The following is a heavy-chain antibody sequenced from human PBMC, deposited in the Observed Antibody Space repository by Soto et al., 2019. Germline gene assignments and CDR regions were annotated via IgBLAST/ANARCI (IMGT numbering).Heavy chain of an antibody. D-gene: IGHD6-13*01. CDR2: ISYDGSNK. J-gene: IGHJ4*02. V-gene: IGHV3-30*18. Sequence: GGSLRLSCAASGFTFSSYGMHWVRQAPGKGLEWVAVISYDGSNKYYADSVKGQFTISRDNSKNTLYLQMNSLRAEDTAVYYCAKDQGTAADYFDYWGQGTLVTVSS. CDR1: GFTFSSYG. CDR3: AKDQGTAADYFDY.